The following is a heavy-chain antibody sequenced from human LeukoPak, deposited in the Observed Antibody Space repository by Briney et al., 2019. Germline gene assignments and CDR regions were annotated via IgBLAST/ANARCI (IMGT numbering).Heavy chain of an antibody. CDR2: ISSSSSII. CDR3: ARVNDFWSGYYSNWFDP. V-gene: IGHV3-48*01. D-gene: IGHD3-3*01. Sequence: PGGSLRLSCEASGFTFSSYSMNWVRQAPGKGLEWVSYISSSSSIIYYADSVKGRFTISRDNAKNSLYLQMNSLRAEDTAVYYCARVNDFWSGYYSNWFDPWGQGTLVTVSS. J-gene: IGHJ5*02. CDR1: GFTFSSYS.